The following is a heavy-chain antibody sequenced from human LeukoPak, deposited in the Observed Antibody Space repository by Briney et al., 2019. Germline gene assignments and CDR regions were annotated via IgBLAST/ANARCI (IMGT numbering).Heavy chain of an antibody. V-gene: IGHV3-23*01. CDR2: ISGSGGST. D-gene: IGHD4-17*01. Sequence: GGSLRLSCAASGFTFSSYAMSWVSQALGKGLEWVSAISGSGGSTYYADSVKGRFTISRDNSKNTLYLQMNSLRAEDTAVYYCAKAGDYGDFNWFDPWGQGPLVTVSS. CDR3: AKAGDYGDFNWFDP. CDR1: GFTFSSYA. J-gene: IGHJ5*02.